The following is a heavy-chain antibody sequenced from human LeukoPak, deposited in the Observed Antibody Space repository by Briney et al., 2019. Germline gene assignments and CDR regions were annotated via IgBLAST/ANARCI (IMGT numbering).Heavy chain of an antibody. V-gene: IGHV3-23*01. D-gene: IGHD3-22*01. CDR2: ISGSGGST. CDR1: GFTFSSYA. J-gene: IGHJ3*02. Sequence: GGSLRLSCAASGFTFSSYAMSWVRQAPGKGLEWVSAISGSGGSTYYADSVKGRFTISRDNSKNTLYLQMNSLRAEDTAVYYCASRTYYYDSSGRYDAFDIWGQGTMVTVSS. CDR3: ASRTYYYDSSGRYDAFDI.